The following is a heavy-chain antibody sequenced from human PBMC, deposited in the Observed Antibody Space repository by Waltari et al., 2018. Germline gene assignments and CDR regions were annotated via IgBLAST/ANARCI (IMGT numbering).Heavy chain of an antibody. J-gene: IGHJ4*02. D-gene: IGHD6-13*01. Sequence: QVQPVESGGGVVQPGRSLRLSCAASGFTFSSYGMHWVRQAPGKGLEWVAVIWYDGSNKYHAASVKGRFTISRDNSKNTLYLQMNSLRAEGTAVYYCAKDGGPEQQLVYYFDYWGQGTLVTVSS. V-gene: IGHV3-33*06. CDR1: GFTFSSYG. CDR3: AKDGGPEQQLVYYFDY. CDR2: IWYDGSNK.